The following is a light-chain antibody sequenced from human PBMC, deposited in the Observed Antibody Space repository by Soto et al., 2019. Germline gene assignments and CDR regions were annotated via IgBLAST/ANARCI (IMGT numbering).Light chain of an antibody. Sequence: VLTQSPGTLSLSPGERATLSCRASQSVSSNSLVWYQQKPGQAPRLLIYGASIRATGIPDRFSGSGSGTDFTLTIDRLAPEDFAVYYCQQYGGSPPYTFGQGTKLEI. J-gene: IGKJ2*01. CDR1: QSVSSNS. V-gene: IGKV3-20*01. CDR2: GAS. CDR3: QQYGGSPPYT.